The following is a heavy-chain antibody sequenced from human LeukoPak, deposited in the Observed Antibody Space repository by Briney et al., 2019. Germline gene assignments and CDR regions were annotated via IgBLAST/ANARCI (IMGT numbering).Heavy chain of an antibody. CDR1: GFTFSRYA. CDR2: ISSSGSTI. CDR3: AELGITMIGGV. Sequence: GGSLRLSCAASGFTFSRYATSWVRQAPGKGLEWVSYISSSGSTIYYADSVKGRFTISRDNAKNSLYLQMNSLRAEDTAVYYCAELGITMIGGVWGKGTTVTISS. J-gene: IGHJ6*04. D-gene: IGHD3-10*02. V-gene: IGHV3-48*03.